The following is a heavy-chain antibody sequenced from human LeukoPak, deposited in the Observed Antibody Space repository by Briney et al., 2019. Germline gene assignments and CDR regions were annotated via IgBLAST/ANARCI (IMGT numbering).Heavy chain of an antibody. D-gene: IGHD6-13*01. J-gene: IGHJ4*02. V-gene: IGHV4-34*01. CDR1: GGSFSGYY. Sequence: SETLSLTCAVYGGSFSGYYGSWIRQPPGKGLEWIGEINHSGSTNYNPSLKSRVTISVDTSKNQFSLKLSSVTAADTAVYYCARGSSSSWYDYWGQGTLVTVSS. CDR3: ARGSSSSWYDY. CDR2: INHSGST.